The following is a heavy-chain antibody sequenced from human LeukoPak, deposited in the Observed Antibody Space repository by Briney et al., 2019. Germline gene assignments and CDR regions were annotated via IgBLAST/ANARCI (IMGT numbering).Heavy chain of an antibody. Sequence: PSETLSLTCTVSGGSLSSGGYYWSWIRQPPGKGLEWIGYIYHSGSTYYNPSLKSRVTISVDRSKNQFSLKLSSVTAADTAVYYCARRGGTYYDFWSGYYTNWFDPWGQGTLVTVSS. CDR2: IYHSGST. CDR3: ARRGGTYYDFWSGYYTNWFDP. V-gene: IGHV4-30-2*01. J-gene: IGHJ5*02. D-gene: IGHD3-3*01. CDR1: GGSLSSGGYY.